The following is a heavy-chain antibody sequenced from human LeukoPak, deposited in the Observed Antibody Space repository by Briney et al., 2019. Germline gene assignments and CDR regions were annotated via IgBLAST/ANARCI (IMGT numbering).Heavy chain of an antibody. CDR2: IYSGGST. V-gene: IGHV3-53*01. J-gene: IGHJ4*02. CDR1: GFTFSRNW. CDR3: ARGLMVRGVLFDY. Sequence: GGSLTLSCEASGFTFSRNWMSWVRQAPGKGLEWVSVIYSGGSTYYADSVKGRFTISRDNSKNTLYLQMNSLRAEDTAVYYCARGLMVRGVLFDYWGQGTLVTVSS. D-gene: IGHD3-10*01.